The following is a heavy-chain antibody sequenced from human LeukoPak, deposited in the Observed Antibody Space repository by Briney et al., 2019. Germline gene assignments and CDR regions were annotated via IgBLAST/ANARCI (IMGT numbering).Heavy chain of an antibody. CDR3: ARVRRSSGPLDY. Sequence: SVKVSCKASGGTFSSYAISWVRQAPGQGLERMGGIIPIFGTANYAQKFQGRVTITTDESTSTAYMELSSLRSEDTAVYYCARVRRSSGPLDYWGQGTLVTVSS. J-gene: IGHJ4*02. D-gene: IGHD6-19*01. V-gene: IGHV1-69*05. CDR1: GGTFSSYA. CDR2: IIPIFGTA.